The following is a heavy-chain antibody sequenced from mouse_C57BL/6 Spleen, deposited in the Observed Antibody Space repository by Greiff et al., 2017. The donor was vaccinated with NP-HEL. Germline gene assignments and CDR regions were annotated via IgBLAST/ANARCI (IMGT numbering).Heavy chain of an antibody. CDR2: IHPSDSDT. CDR3: VYYYGSSRGFAY. Sequence: VQLQQPGAELVKPGASVKVSCKASGYTFTSYWMHWVKQRPGQGLEWIGRIHPSDSDTNYNQKFKGKATLTVDKSSSTAYMQLSSLTSEDSAVYYCVYYYGSSRGFAYWGQGTLVTVSA. CDR1: GYTFTSYW. J-gene: IGHJ3*01. D-gene: IGHD1-1*01. V-gene: IGHV1-74*01.